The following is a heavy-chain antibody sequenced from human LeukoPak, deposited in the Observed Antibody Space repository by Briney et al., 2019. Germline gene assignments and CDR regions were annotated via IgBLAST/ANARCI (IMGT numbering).Heavy chain of an antibody. CDR2: ISYDGSNK. D-gene: IGHD3-9*01. Sequence: PGGSLRLSCAASGFTFSSYGMHWVRQAPGKGLEWVAVISYDGSNKYYADSVKGRFTISRDNSKNMLYLQMNSLRAEDTAVYYCSRYFDDGGFDYWGQGTLVTVSS. CDR3: SRYFDDGGFDY. CDR1: GFTFSSYG. J-gene: IGHJ4*02. V-gene: IGHV3-30*03.